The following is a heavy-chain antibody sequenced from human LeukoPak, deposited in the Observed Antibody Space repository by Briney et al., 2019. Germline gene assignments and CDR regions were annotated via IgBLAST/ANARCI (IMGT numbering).Heavy chain of an antibody. CDR1: GFTFSSYW. Sequence: GGSLRLSCAAPGFTFSSYWMTWVRQAPGKGLEWVANMNQNGGEKYYVDSVKGRFTISRDNAKNSLYLQMNSLRAEDTAVYYCARVGSTSQGAEDYWGQGTLVTVSS. D-gene: IGHD6-6*01. CDR3: ARVGSTSQGAEDY. J-gene: IGHJ4*02. V-gene: IGHV3-7*03. CDR2: MNQNGGEK.